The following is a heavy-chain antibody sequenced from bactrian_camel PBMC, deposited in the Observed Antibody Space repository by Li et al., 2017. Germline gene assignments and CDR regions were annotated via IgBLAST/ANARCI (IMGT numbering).Heavy chain of an antibody. Sequence: VQLVESGGGSVQAGGSLRLSCAASGYTYSHCMGWFRQALGKEREAVAVVARDGSTTYSDSVQGRFTISRDTARAAYLQMNSLKSEDTALYYCATVDHYSTDYMYRGQGTQVTVS. CDR3: ATVDHYSTDYMY. J-gene: IGHJ4*01. V-gene: IGHV3S53*01. CDR1: GYTYSHC. D-gene: IGHD2*01. CDR2: VARDGST.